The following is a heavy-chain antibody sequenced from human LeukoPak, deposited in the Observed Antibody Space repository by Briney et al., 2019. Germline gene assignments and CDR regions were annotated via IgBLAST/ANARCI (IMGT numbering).Heavy chain of an antibody. V-gene: IGHV1-3*01. Sequence: ASVKVSCKASGYTFTSYAMHWVRQAPGQRLEWMGWINAGNGNTKYSQKFQGRVTITRDTSASTAYMELSSLRSEDTAVYYCARDRGGEQGLAFYFDYLGQGTLVTVSS. CDR1: GYTFTSYA. J-gene: IGHJ4*02. CDR2: INAGNGNT. CDR3: ARDRGGEQGLAFYFDY. D-gene: IGHD6-19*01.